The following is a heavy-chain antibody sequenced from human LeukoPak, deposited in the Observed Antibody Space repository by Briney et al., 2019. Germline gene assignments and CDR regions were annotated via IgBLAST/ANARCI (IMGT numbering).Heavy chain of an antibody. D-gene: IGHD3-10*01. V-gene: IGHV3-74*01. CDR3: ARGGWFIVDY. J-gene: IGHJ4*02. CDR2: INGDGSST. CDR1: GFTFSSYW. Sequence: GGSLRLSCAASGFTFSSYWMHWVRQAPGKGLVWVSRINGDGSSTSYADSVKGRSTISRDNAKNTLYLQMNSLRAEDTAVYYCARGGWFIVDYWGQGTLVTVSS.